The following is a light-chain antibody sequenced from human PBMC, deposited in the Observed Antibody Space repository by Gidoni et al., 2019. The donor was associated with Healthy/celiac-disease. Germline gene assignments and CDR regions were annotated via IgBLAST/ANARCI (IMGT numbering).Light chain of an antibody. CDR1: QSVSSY. Sequence: EIVFTQSPATLPFSPGERATLSCRASQSVSSYLAWHQQKPGQAPRLLIYDASNRATGIPAKFSGSGSGTNFTLTISRLEPEDFAGYYCQQRSNWPPITFGQGTRLEIK. CDR3: QQRSNWPPIT. CDR2: DAS. J-gene: IGKJ5*01. V-gene: IGKV3-11*01.